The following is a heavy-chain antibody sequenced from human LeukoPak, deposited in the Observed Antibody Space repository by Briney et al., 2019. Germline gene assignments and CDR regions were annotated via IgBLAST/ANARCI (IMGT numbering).Heavy chain of an antibody. CDR1: GGSISSYY. V-gene: IGHV4-59*12. Sequence: SETLSLTCTVSGGSISSYYWSWIRQPPGKGLEWIGYIYYSGSTNYNPSLKSRVTISVDTSKNQFSLKLSSVTAADTAVYYCARENYDSSGEYYFDYWGQGTLVTVSS. CDR3: ARENYDSSGEYYFDY. CDR2: IYYSGST. D-gene: IGHD3-22*01. J-gene: IGHJ4*02.